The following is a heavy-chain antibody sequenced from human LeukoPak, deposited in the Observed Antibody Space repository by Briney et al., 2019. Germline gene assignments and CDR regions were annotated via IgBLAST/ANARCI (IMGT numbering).Heavy chain of an antibody. CDR1: GAFITNSHW. D-gene: IGHD4-17*01. Sequence: SGTLSLTCAVSGAFITNSHWWSWARQPPGKGLEWIGEIYHSGTTNYNPSLQSRVTMSVDKSKNQFSLKLSSVTAADTAVYYCATYFYGEYGAYYFDYWGQGTLVTVSS. J-gene: IGHJ4*02. CDR3: ATYFYGEYGAYYFDY. V-gene: IGHV4-4*02. CDR2: IYHSGTT.